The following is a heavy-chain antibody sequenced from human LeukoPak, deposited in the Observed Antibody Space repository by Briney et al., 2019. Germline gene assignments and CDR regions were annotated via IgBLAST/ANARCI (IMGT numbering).Heavy chain of an antibody. CDR1: SGSISSYY. V-gene: IGHV4-59*01. CDR2: IYYSGCT. J-gene: IGHJ4*02. Sequence: SETLSLTCTVSSGSISSYYWSWIRQPPGKGLEWIGYIYYSGCTNYNPSLKSRVTISVDTSKNQFSLKLRSVTAADTAVYYCARGRVPDYWGQGTLVTVSS. D-gene: IGHD3-3*01. CDR3: ARGRVPDY.